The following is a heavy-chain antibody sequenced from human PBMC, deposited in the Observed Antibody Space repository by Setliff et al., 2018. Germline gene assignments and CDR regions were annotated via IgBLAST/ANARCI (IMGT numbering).Heavy chain of an antibody. CDR2: VYHNGAT. J-gene: IGHJ5*02. V-gene: IGHV4-38-2*02. Sequence: SETLSLTCSVSGYAVTTGYYWGWIRQAPGTGLQWIGSVYHNGATYYKPPLKSRVTISIDTAKNQFSLKMSSVTAADTAVYYCARQTTIVVVPTAMENWFDPWGQGTLVTVSS. D-gene: IGHD2-2*01. CDR3: ARQTTIVVVPTAMENWFDP. CDR1: GYAVTTGYY.